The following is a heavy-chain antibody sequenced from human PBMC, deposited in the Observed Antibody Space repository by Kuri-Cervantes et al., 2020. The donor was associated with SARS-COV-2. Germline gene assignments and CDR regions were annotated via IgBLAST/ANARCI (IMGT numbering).Heavy chain of an antibody. J-gene: IGHJ4*02. D-gene: IGHD6-6*01. CDR2: IYHSGST. V-gene: IGHV4-38-2*02. CDR1: GYSISSGYY. CDR3: ARQLIVEYSSSFFDY. Sequence: SETLSLTCTVSGYSISSGYYWGWIRQPPGKGLEWIGSIYHSGSTYYNPSLKSRVTISVDTSKNQFSLKLSSVTAVDTAVYYCARQLIVEYSSSFFDYWGQGTLVTVSS.